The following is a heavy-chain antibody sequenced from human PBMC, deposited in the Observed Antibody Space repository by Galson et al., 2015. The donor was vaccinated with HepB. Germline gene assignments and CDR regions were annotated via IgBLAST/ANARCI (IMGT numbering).Heavy chain of an antibody. CDR3: ARDLNDFWSGYFGYYMDV. D-gene: IGHD3-3*01. J-gene: IGHJ6*03. V-gene: IGHV4-4*02. Sequence: SETLSLTCAVSGGSISSGNWWSWVRQPPGKGLEWIGEIFHSESTNYNPPLKSRATISVDKSKNQFSLKLNSVTAADTALYYCARDLNDFWSGYFGYYMDVWGKGTTVTVSS. CDR2: IFHSEST. CDR1: GGSISSGNW.